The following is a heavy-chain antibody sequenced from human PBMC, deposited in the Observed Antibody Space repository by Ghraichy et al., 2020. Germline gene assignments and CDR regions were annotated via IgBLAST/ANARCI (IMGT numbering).Heavy chain of an antibody. CDR1: GFTFSSYG. D-gene: IGHD1-1*01. CDR3: AKGTGTPRYFDY. V-gene: IGHV3-30*18. J-gene: IGHJ4*02. CDR2: ISYDGSNK. Sequence: GSLRLSCAASGFTFSSYGMHWVRQAPGKGLEWVAVISYDGSNKYYADSVKGRFTISRDNSKNTLYLQMNSLRAEDTAVYYCAKGTGTPRYFDYWGQGTLVTVSS.